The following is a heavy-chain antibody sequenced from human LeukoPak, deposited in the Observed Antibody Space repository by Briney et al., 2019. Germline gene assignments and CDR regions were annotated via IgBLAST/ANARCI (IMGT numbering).Heavy chain of an antibody. J-gene: IGHJ3*02. CDR1: GFTFSSFA. CDR2: VSYTRIAT. V-gene: IGHV3-23*05. CDR3: AKAFREFRTSSSYSSFDT. Sequence: GGSLRLSCAASGFTFSSFALSWVRQAPGKGLEWVSGVSYTRIATYYADSVKGRFTISRDDSQNILYLQMNGLRAEDTAVYFCAKAFREFRTSSSYSSFDTWGQGTMVTVSS. D-gene: IGHD5-18*01.